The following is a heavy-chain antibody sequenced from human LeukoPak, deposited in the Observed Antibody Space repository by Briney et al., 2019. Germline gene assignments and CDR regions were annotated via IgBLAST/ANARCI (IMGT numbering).Heavy chain of an antibody. CDR1: GFTFSSYG. CDR2: ISGSGGST. J-gene: IGHJ4*02. CDR3: AKDRGYYYDSSGYTGY. D-gene: IGHD3-22*01. Sequence: GGSLRLSCAASGFTFSSYGMSWVRQAPGKGLEWVSAISGSGGSTYYADSVKGRFTISRDNSKNTLYPQMNSLRAEDTAVYYCAKDRGYYYDSSGYTGYWGQGTLVTVSS. V-gene: IGHV3-23*01.